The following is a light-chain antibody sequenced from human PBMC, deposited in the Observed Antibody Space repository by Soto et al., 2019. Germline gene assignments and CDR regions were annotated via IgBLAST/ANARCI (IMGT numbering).Light chain of an antibody. CDR2: GAS. CDR3: LQHNSNFWT. J-gene: IGKJ1*01. V-gene: IGKV1-17*01. CDR1: QGIRND. Sequence: DIQMTQSPSSLSASVGDRVTITCRASQGIRNDLAWYQQKPGKAPKRLIYGASSLQSGVPSRFSGSGSGTDFTLTISSLQPADFATYYCLQHNSNFWTFGQGTKVEIK.